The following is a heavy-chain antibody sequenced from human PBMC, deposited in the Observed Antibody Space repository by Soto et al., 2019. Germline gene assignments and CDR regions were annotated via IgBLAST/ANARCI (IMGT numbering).Heavy chain of an antibody. CDR2: ISHHGIRT. Sequence: PGRSLRLSSAAARFTFRDYGMHWVRQSRGKGLQWLATISHHGIRTHYADSVMGRFTISRDNSKNTLDLQMNNLRVEETAKYYCVKDWDGADCSGGSCLGYWGQGTLVTGSS. D-gene: IGHD2-15*01. CDR3: VKDWDGADCSGGSCLGY. CDR1: RFTFRDYG. V-gene: IGHV3-30*18. J-gene: IGHJ4*02.